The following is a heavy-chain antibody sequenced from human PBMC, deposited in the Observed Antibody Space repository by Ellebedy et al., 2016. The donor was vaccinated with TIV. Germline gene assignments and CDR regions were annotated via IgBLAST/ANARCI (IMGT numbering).Heavy chain of an antibody. J-gene: IGHJ4*02. CDR3: ARDSVVVAATPDY. D-gene: IGHD2-15*01. CDR1: GFTFTSYS. CDR2: ISSSSSYI. V-gene: IGHV3-21*01. Sequence: GESLKISXAASGFTFTSYSMNWVRQAPGKGLEWVSSISSSSSYIYYADSVKGRFTISRDNAKNSLYLQMNSLRAEDTAVYYCARDSVVVAATPDYWGQGTLVTVSS.